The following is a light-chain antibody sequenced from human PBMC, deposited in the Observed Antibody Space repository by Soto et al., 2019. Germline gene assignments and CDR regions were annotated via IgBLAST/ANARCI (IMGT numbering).Light chain of an antibody. CDR3: GSYTSSNTYV. CDR2: EVS. Sequence: QSVLTQPPSVSGSPGQSVAISCTGTSSDVGSYNRVSWYQQPPGTAPKVMIYEVSNRPSGVPDRFSGSKSGNTASLTISGLQAEDEADYYCGSYTSSNTYVLGTGTKVTVL. V-gene: IGLV2-18*02. CDR1: SSDVGSYNR. J-gene: IGLJ1*01.